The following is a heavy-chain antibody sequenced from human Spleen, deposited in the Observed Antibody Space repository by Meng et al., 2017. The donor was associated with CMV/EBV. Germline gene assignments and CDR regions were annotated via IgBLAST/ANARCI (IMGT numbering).Heavy chain of an antibody. CDR3: ARNRRGFDP. CDR2: IIPIFGTT. J-gene: IGHJ5*02. Sequence: KASCKAAGVTLSSFAISWVRQAPGHGLECMGGIIPIFGTTNYAQKFQGRVSITTDESTSTAYMELSNLRFDDTAVYYCARNRRGFDPWGQGTLVTVSS. CDR1: GVTLSSFA. V-gene: IGHV1-69*05.